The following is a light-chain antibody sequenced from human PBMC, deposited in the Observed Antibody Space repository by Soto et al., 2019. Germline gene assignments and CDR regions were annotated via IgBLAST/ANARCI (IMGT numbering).Light chain of an antibody. CDR2: GDN. J-gene: IGLJ1*01. CDR3: QSFDISLRGFV. CDR1: TSNIGTNI. Sequence: QSVLTQPPSVSGTPGQRVTISCSGRTSNIGTNIVSWYQQLPGTAPKLLIFGDNQRPSGVPDRFSGSKSGTSASLAISGLQSEDEAEYFCQSFDISLRGFVFGGGTKLTVL. V-gene: IGLV1-44*01.